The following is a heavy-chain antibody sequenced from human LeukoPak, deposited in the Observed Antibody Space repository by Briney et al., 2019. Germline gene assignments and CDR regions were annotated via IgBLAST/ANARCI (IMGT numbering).Heavy chain of an antibody. CDR1: GFSFSSYG. J-gene: IGHJ6*03. D-gene: IGHD2-2*01. CDR2: IRSDGSNK. Sequence: GGSLRLSCAGSGFSFSSYGMHWVRQAPGKGLEWMAFIRSDGSNKYYADSVKGRFTISRDNSKNTLYLQMNSLRAEDTAVYYCARGGYDVIVPAASNYYYMDVWGKGTTVTVSS. CDR3: ARGGYDVIVPAASNYYYMDV. V-gene: IGHV3-30*02.